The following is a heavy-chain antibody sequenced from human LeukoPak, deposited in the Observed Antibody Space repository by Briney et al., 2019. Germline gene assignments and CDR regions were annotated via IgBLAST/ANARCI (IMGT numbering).Heavy chain of an antibody. CDR1: GGSISSGDYY. Sequence: SETLSLTCTVSGGSISSGDYYWSWIRQPPGKGLEWIGYIYYSGSTYYNPSLKSRVTISVDTSKNQFSLKLSSVTAADTAAYYCARQPVIAAAGVDYWGQGTLVTVSS. CDR2: IYYSGST. D-gene: IGHD6-13*01. V-gene: IGHV4-30-4*08. CDR3: ARQPVIAAAGVDY. J-gene: IGHJ4*02.